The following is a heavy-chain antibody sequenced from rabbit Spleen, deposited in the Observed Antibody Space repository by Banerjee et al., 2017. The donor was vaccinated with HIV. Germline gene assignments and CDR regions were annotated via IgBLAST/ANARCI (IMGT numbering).Heavy chain of an antibody. V-gene: IGHV1S45*01. CDR2: IDTSSGST. D-gene: IGHD8-1*01. CDR3: ARDAGRGDYIDGVFNL. J-gene: IGHJ4*01. CDR1: GFSFSSSYY. Sequence: QEQLVESGGGLVQPEGSLTLTCTASGFSFSSSYYMCWVRQAPGKGLEWIGCIDTSSGSTYYASWAKGRFTISKTSSTTVTLQMTSLTAADTAAYFCARDAGRGDYIDGVFNLWGPGTLVTVS.